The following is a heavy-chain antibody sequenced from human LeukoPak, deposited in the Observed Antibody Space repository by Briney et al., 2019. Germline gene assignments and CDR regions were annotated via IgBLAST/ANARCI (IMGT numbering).Heavy chain of an antibody. D-gene: IGHD6-13*01. J-gene: IGHJ4*02. CDR2: IKQDGSEK. CDR3: ARDSAGNDY. Sequence: GGSLRLSCAASGFTFSTYWMSWVRQAPGKGLEWVANIKQDGSEKYYIDSVKGRFTISRDNAKNTLYLQMNSLRAEDTAMYYCARDSAGNDYWGQGTLVTVSS. V-gene: IGHV3-7*01. CDR1: GFTFSTYW.